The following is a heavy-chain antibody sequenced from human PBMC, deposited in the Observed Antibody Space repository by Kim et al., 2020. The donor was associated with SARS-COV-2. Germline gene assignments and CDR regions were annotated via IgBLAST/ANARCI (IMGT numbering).Heavy chain of an antibody. D-gene: IGHD3-16*01. V-gene: IGHV4-39*01. Sequence: NPPLTSRVTISVDTSKNQFSLKLSSVTAADTAVYYCARRGRGEWLDYFDYWGQGTLVTVSS. J-gene: IGHJ4*02. CDR3: ARRGRGEWLDYFDY.